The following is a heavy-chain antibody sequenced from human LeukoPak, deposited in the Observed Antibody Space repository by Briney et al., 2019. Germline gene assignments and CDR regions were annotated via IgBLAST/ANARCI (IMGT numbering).Heavy chain of an antibody. CDR1: GFTFSSYG. Sequence: PGGSLRLSCAASGFTFSSYGMHWVRQAPGKGLEWVAVISYDGSNKYYADSVKGRFTISRDNSKNTLYLQMNSLRAEDTAVYYCAKDLLPYGDYAYNWFDPWGQGTLVTVSS. V-gene: IGHV3-30*18. D-gene: IGHD4-17*01. CDR3: AKDLLPYGDYAYNWFDP. J-gene: IGHJ5*02. CDR2: ISYDGSNK.